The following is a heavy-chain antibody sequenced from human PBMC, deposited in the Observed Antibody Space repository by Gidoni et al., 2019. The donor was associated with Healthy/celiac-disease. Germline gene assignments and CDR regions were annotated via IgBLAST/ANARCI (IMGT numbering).Heavy chain of an antibody. CDR3: ARGIAARSGDYYYYGMDV. CDR2: IYSGGST. V-gene: IGHV3-53*04. J-gene: IGHJ6*02. CDR1: GFPVSSYY. D-gene: IGHD6-6*01. Sequence: EVQLVESGGGLVQPGGSLRLSCAASGFPVSSYYMGWVRQAPGKGLEWVSVIYSGGSTYYADSVKGRFTISRHNSKNTLYLQMNSLRAEDTAVYYCARGIAARSGDYYYYGMDVWGQGTTVTVSS.